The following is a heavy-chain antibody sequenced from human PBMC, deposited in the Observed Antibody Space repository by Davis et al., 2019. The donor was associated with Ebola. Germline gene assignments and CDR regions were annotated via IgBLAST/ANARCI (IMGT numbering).Heavy chain of an antibody. D-gene: IGHD4-11*01. CDR2: IYYNGIT. V-gene: IGHV4-59*01. Sequence: MPSETLSLTCTVSGSPLNGYYWNWIRQSPGKGLEWIGYIYYNGITNYNPSLRSRVTISADTSKNQFSLELSSVTAADTAVYYCATQYSNGWFDPWGQGTLVTVSS. CDR1: GSPLNGYY. J-gene: IGHJ5*02. CDR3: ATQYSNGWFDP.